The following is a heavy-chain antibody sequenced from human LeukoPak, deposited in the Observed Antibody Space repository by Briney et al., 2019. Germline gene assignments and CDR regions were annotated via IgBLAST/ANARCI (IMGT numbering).Heavy chain of an antibody. CDR1: GYTLTSYG. CDR2: ISAYNGNT. V-gene: IGHV1-18*04. J-gene: IGHJ6*04. D-gene: IGHD3-10*01. Sequence: ASVKVSCKASGYTLTSYGISWVRQAPGQGLEWMGWISAYNGNTNYAQKLQGRVTMTTDTSTSTAYMELRSLRSGDTAVYYCARDSMVRGVYYYYGMDVWGKGTTVTVSS. CDR3: ARDSMVRGVYYYYGMDV.